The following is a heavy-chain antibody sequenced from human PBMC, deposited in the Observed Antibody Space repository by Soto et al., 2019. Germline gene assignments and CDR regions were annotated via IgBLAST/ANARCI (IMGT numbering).Heavy chain of an antibody. CDR3: ATYIIGWS. V-gene: IGHV3-15*01. CDR2: IKSKTDGGTV. D-gene: IGHD6-19*01. CDR1: GFSFNNAW. Sequence: EVQLVESGGGLVKPGGSLRLSCAASGFSFNNAWMTWVRQAPGKGLEWVGRIKSKTDGGTVDYAASVKDRSGISRDDSENTVYLQMNSLKTEDTGVYFCATYIIGWSWGQGTLVTVSS. J-gene: IGHJ4*02.